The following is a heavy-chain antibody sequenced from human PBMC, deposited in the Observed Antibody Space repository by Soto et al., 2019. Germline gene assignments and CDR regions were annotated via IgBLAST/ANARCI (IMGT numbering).Heavy chain of an antibody. CDR2: INAGNGNT. J-gene: IGHJ4*02. CDR1: GYTFTSYA. Sequence: ASVKVSCKASGYTFTSYAMHWVRQAPGQRLEWMGWINAGNGNTKYSQKFQGRVTITRDTSASTAYMELSSLRSEDTAVYYCAKSPNLGATLDYWGQGTLVTVSS. V-gene: IGHV1-3*01. CDR3: AKSPNLGATLDY. D-gene: IGHD1-26*01.